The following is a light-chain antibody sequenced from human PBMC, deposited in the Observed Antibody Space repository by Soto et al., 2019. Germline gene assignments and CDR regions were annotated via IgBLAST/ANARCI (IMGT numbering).Light chain of an antibody. CDR1: QSISFN. CDR2: IAS. J-gene: IGKJ1*01. V-gene: IGKV3-15*01. CDR3: QQYNNWPSWT. Sequence: EIVMTQSPAALSVSPGERFTLSCMSSQSISFNLAWYQQKPGQAPRLLIYIASTRAAGIPARFSGSGSGTEFTLTISSLQSEDSAIYYCQQYNNWPSWTFGQGTKVDIK.